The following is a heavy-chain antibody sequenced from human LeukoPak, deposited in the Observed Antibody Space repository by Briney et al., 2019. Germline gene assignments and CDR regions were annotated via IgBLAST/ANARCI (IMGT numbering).Heavy chain of an antibody. CDR1: GVSISSSNW. D-gene: IGHD1-26*01. CDR3: ARVGELGGSYGVDY. CDR2: IYHSGST. J-gene: IGHJ4*02. Sequence: SGTLSLTCAVSGVSISSSNWWHWVRQPPGKGLEWIGEIYHSGSTNYNPSLKSRVTISVDKSKNQFSLKLSSVTAADTAVYYCARVGELGGSYGVDYWGQGTLVTVSS. V-gene: IGHV4-4*02.